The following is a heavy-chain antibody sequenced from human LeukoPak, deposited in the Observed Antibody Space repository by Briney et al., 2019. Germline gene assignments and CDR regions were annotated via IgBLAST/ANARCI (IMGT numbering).Heavy chain of an antibody. V-gene: IGHV4-39*01. D-gene: IGHD3-22*01. CDR2: VYYSGST. CDR3: ARLSGYFYPVDS. Sequence: SETLSLTCTVSGGSISGSSSYYWGWIRQPPGKGLVWIANVYYSGSTYYNSSLKSRVTISVDTSKNQFSLKLNSVTAADTAVYYCARLSGYFYPVDSWGQGTLVTVSS. CDR1: GGSISGSSSYY. J-gene: IGHJ4*02.